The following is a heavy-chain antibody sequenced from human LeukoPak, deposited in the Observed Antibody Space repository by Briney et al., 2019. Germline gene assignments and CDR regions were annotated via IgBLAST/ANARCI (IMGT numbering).Heavy chain of an antibody. CDR2: IVGSSST. J-gene: IGHJ4*02. D-gene: IGHD6-13*01. Sequence: GGSLRLSCAASGFTFSNFAMTWVRQAPGKGLEWVSSIVGSSSTYYADSLKGRFTISRDNAKNSLYLQMSSLRAENTAVYYCARIGAGSSRDYWGQGILVTVSS. CDR3: ARIGAGSSRDY. V-gene: IGHV3-21*01. CDR1: GFTFSNFA.